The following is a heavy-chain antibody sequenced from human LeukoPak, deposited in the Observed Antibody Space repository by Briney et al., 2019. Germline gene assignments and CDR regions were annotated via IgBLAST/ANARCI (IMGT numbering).Heavy chain of an antibody. Sequence: GGSLRLSCAASGFTFSSYGMHWVRQAPGKGLEWMAVIWYDGSNKYYADSVKGRFTISRDNSKNTLYLQMNSLRAEDTAVYYCAKDSSPDLGYYDSSGYFDYWGQGTLVTVSS. CDR2: IWYDGSNK. CDR1: GFTFSSYG. J-gene: IGHJ4*02. V-gene: IGHV3-33*06. D-gene: IGHD3-22*01. CDR3: AKDSSPDLGYYDSSGYFDY.